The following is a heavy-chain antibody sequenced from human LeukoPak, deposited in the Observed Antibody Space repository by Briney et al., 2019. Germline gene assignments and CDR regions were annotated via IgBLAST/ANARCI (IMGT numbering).Heavy chain of an antibody. V-gene: IGHV1-24*01. CDR1: GYTLTELS. Sequence: ASVKVSCKVSGYTLTELSMHWVRQAPGKGLEWMGGFDPEDGETIYAQKFQGRVTMTEDTSTDTAYMELSSLRSEDTAVYYCTSRPILHSYYYGMDVWGQGTTVTVSS. J-gene: IGHJ6*02. CDR2: FDPEDGET. CDR3: TSRPILHSYYYGMDV. D-gene: IGHD2/OR15-2a*01.